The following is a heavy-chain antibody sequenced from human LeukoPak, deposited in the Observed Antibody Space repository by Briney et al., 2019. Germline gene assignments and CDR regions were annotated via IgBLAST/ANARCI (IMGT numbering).Heavy chain of an antibody. CDR2: IYHSGST. Sequence: SETLSLTCAVSGYSISSGYYWGWIRQPPGKGLEWIGSIYHSGSTYYNPSLKSRVTISVDTSKNQFSLKLSSETAADTAVYYCARGSSSWYGGEYNWFDPWGQGTLVTVSS. CDR3: ARGSSSWYGGEYNWFDP. V-gene: IGHV4-38-2*01. J-gene: IGHJ5*02. D-gene: IGHD6-13*01. CDR1: GYSISSGYY.